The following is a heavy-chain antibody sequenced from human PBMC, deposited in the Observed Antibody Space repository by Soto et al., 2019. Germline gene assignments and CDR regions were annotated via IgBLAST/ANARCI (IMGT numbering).Heavy chain of an antibody. CDR3: ARTTNRGKYYNGMDV. CDR1: GYSFTSYW. J-gene: IGHJ6*02. Sequence: GESLKISCKGSGYSFTSYWIGWVRQMPGKGLEWMGIIYPGDSDTRYSPSFQGQVTISADKSISTAYLQWSSLKASDTAIYYCARTTNRGKYYNGMDVWGQGTTVTVSS. V-gene: IGHV5-51*01. D-gene: IGHD1-1*01. CDR2: IYPGDSDT.